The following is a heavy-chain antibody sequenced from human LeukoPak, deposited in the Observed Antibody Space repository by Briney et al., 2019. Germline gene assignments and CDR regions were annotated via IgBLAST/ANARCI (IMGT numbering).Heavy chain of an antibody. D-gene: IGHD6-19*01. CDR3: AKQYSSDWNGVAEYFQH. Sequence: GGSLRLSCVASGFTFSSYNIVWVRQAPGKGLEWVSSISGRGSRTYYADSVKGRFTISRDNSKNTLYLQMNSLRAEDTAVYFCAKQYSSDWNGVAEYFQHWGQGTLLTVSS. CDR2: ISGRGSRT. V-gene: IGHV3-23*01. J-gene: IGHJ1*01. CDR1: GFTFSSYN.